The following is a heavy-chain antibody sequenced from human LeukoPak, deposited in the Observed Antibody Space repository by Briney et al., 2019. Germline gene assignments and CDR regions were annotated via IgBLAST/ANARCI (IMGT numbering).Heavy chain of an antibody. D-gene: IGHD4-17*01. V-gene: IGHV3-30-3*01. J-gene: IGHJ4*02. CDR2: TSDDGSTK. CDR1: GFTFSSYA. CDR3: ARAPGGFHGDYSPIAY. Sequence: GGSLRLSCAASGFTFSSYAMHWVRQAPGKGLQWLALTSDDGSTKYYADSVKGRFTISKDNSQNTLYLQMNSLRADETAIYYCARAPGGFHGDYSPIAYWGQGTLVTVSS.